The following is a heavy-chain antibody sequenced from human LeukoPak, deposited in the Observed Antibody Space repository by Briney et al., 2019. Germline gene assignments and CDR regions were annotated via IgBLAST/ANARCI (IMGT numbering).Heavy chain of an antibody. CDR3: ASHRRDGYNF. CDR2: INHSGST. J-gene: IGHJ4*02. CDR1: GGSFSGYY. Sequence: SETLSLTCAVYGGSFSGYYWSWIRQPPGKGLEWIGEINHSGSTNYNPSLKSRVTISVDTSKNQFSLKLSSVTAADTAVYYCASHRRDGYNFXGQGTLVTVSS. V-gene: IGHV4-34*01. D-gene: IGHD5-24*01.